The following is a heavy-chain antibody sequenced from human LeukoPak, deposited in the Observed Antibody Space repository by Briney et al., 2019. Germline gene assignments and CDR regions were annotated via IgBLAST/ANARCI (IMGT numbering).Heavy chain of an antibody. CDR1: GFTFSSYS. CDR2: ISSSSSYI. V-gene: IGHV3-21*01. CDR3: ARVSKLAIFGVVTANFDY. Sequence: PGGSLRLSCAASGFTFSSYSMNWVRQAPGKGLEWVSSISSSSSYIYYADSAKGRFTISRDNAKNSLYLQMNSLRAEDTAVYYCARVSKLAIFGVVTANFDYWGQGTLVTVSS. D-gene: IGHD3-3*01. J-gene: IGHJ4*02.